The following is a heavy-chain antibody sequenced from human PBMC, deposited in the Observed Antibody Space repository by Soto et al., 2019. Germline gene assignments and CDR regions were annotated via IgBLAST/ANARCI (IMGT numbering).Heavy chain of an antibody. D-gene: IGHD6-19*01. Sequence: QVHLAESGGGVVQPGTSLRLSCAASGFPFDRYAIHWVRQAPGKGLEWVAAIWYDGSYTYYGESVKGRFHISRDNSKNTVFLEMNSLRAEDAAVYFCAKGRIAVAAGAFDSWGPGTRVIVSS. CDR3: AKGRIAVAAGAFDS. J-gene: IGHJ3*01. CDR1: GFPFDRYA. CDR2: IWYDGSYT. V-gene: IGHV3-33*03.